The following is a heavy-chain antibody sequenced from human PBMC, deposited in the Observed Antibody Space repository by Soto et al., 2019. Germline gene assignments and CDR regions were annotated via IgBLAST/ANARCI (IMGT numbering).Heavy chain of an antibody. CDR1: GYTFTTYY. CDR3: AVWFGELSTYYYMDV. V-gene: IGHV1-46*01. CDR2: INPSGGST. D-gene: IGHD3-10*01. J-gene: IGHJ6*02. Sequence: SVKVSCKASGYTFTTYYMHWVRQAPGQGLEWMGLINPSGGSTTYAQKFQGRVTMTRDTSTSTVYMELSSLRSEDTAVYYCAVWFGELSTYYYMDVWGQGTTVTVSS.